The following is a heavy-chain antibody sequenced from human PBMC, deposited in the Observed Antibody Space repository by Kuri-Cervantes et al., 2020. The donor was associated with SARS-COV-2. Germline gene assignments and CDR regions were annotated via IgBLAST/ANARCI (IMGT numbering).Heavy chain of an antibody. CDR3: ARGYCTGGVCWKPFDY. J-gene: IGHJ4*02. D-gene: IGHD2-8*02. V-gene: IGHV3-48*02. CDR1: GFTFSSYG. CDR2: ISSSSSTI. Sequence: GESLKISCTASGFTFSSYGMHWVHQAPGKGLEWVSYISSSSSTIYYADSVKGRFTISRDNAKNSLYLQMNSLRDEDTAVYYCARGYCTGGVCWKPFDYWGQGTLVTDSS.